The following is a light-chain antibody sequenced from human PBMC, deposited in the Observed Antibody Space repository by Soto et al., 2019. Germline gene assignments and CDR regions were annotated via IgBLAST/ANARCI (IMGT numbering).Light chain of an antibody. J-gene: IGLJ1*01. V-gene: IGLV2-14*03. CDR1: SSDVGGYNF. CDR3: MSYASSATYI. CDR2: DVS. Sequence: QSALTQPASVSGSPGQTITISCTGTSSDVGGYNFVSWYQQYPGRAPKLMIYDVSNRPSGVSNRFYGSKSGNTASLTISGLQAEDEADYHCMSYASSATYIFGTGTKLTVL.